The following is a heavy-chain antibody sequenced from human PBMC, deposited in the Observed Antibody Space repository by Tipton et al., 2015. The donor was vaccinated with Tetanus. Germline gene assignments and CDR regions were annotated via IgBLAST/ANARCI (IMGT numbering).Heavy chain of an antibody. CDR3: ARWGDASGSTNLYAFDI. J-gene: IGHJ3*02. V-gene: IGHV4-34*01. Sequence: GLVKPSETLSLTCGVFGDYLSDYYWTWVRQPPGKGLEWIGEIHRGGSTNYNPSLKSRVSMSVDTAKNRFSLTLTSVTAADMAVYYCARWGDASGSTNLYAFDIWGQGTMVSVSS. D-gene: IGHD3-10*01. CDR1: GDYLSDYY. CDR2: IHRGGST.